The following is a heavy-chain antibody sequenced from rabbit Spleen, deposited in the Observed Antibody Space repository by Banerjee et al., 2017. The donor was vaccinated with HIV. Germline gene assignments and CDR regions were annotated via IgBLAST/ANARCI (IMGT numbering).Heavy chain of an antibody. J-gene: IGHJ4*01. Sequence: QSLEESGGDLVKPGASLTLTCTASGFSFNNNYYMCWVRQAPGKGLEWIACIYVGSSGSTYYASWAKGRFTISKTSSTTVTLQMTSLTAADTATYFCARGSAAMTMVITGFYFSLWGPGTLVTVS. CDR3: ARGSAAMTMVITGFYFSL. D-gene: IGHD2-1*01. CDR2: IYVGSSGST. V-gene: IGHV1S40*01. CDR1: GFSFNNNYY.